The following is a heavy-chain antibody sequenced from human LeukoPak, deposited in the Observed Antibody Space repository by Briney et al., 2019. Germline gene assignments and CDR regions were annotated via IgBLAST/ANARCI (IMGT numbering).Heavy chain of an antibody. CDR3: ATSFGPVIAAAGTGAD. CDR2: ISSTSHSA. CDR1: GFSLSPFA. V-gene: IGHV3-23*01. J-gene: IGHJ4*02. Sequence: GGSLRLSCAASGFSLSPFAMDWVRHPPGKGLEWVSAISSTSHSAHYADSVKGRFTISRDNSKNTLSLQMNSLRAEDTAVYYCATSFGPVIAAAGTGADWGQGTLVTVSS. D-gene: IGHD6-13*01.